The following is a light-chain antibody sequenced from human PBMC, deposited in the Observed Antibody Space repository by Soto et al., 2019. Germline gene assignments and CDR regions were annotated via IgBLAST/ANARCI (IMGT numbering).Light chain of an antibody. CDR2: AAS. J-gene: IGKJ1*01. CDR1: QGINNY. CDR3: QKYNSAPRT. V-gene: IGKV1-27*01. Sequence: DIQITQSPSSLSASVGDRVSITCRASQGINNYLAWYQQKPGKVPKLLIYAASTLQSGVPSRLSGSGSGTAFTFTISSLQPEDVATYYCQKYNSAPRTFGQGTKVEIK.